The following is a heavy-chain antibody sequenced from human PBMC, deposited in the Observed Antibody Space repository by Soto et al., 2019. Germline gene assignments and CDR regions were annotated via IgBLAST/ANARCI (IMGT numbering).Heavy chain of an antibody. CDR1: GGSISSGDYY. Sequence: SETLSLTCTVSGGSISSGDYYWSWIRQPPGKGLEWIGYIYYSGSTYSNPSLKSRVTISVDTSKNQFSLKLSSVTAADTAVYYCASWGGWLHELDYWGQGTLVTVSS. D-gene: IGHD3-16*01. V-gene: IGHV4-30-4*01. J-gene: IGHJ4*02. CDR3: ASWGGWLHELDY. CDR2: IYYSGST.